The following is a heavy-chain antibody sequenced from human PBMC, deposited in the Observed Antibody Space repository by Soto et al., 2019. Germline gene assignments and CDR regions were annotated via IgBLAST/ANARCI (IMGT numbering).Heavy chain of an antibody. V-gene: IGHV3-33*08. Sequence: GGSLRLSCAASGFTFSSYGMHWVRQAPGKGLEWVAVIWYDGSNKYYADSVKGRFTISRDNSKNTLYLQMNSLRAEDTAVYYCAREQYDSSGSLDYWGQGTLVTVSS. CDR2: IWYDGSNK. CDR3: AREQYDSSGSLDY. D-gene: IGHD3-22*01. J-gene: IGHJ4*02. CDR1: GFTFSSYG.